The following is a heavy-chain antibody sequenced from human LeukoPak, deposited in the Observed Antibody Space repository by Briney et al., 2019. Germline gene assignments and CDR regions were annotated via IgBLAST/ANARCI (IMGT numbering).Heavy chain of an antibody. CDR2: ISSSSSYI. CDR3: ARVLTGTTRGAFDY. V-gene: IGHV3-21*01. CDR1: GFTFSSYS. J-gene: IGHJ4*02. D-gene: IGHD1-7*01. Sequence: GGSLRLSCAASGFTFSSYSMNWVRQAPGKGLEWVSSISSSSSYIYYADSVKGRFTISRDNAKNSLYLQMNSLRAEDTAVYYCARVLTGTTRGAFDYWGQGTLVTVSS.